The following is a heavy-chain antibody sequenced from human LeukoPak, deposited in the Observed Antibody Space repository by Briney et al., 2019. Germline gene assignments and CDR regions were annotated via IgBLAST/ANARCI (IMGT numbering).Heavy chain of an antibody. J-gene: IGHJ5*02. D-gene: IGHD6-13*01. Sequence: GASVKVSCKASGYTFTAYYMNWVRQAPGQGLEWMGWINPDSGGTNYAQTLQGRVTMTRDTSISTAYMELSSLRSDDTAVYFCARDGDRSSRFLHNWFDPWGQGTLVTVSS. CDR3: ARDGDRSSRFLHNWFDP. CDR2: INPDSGGT. CDR1: GYTFTAYY. V-gene: IGHV1-2*02.